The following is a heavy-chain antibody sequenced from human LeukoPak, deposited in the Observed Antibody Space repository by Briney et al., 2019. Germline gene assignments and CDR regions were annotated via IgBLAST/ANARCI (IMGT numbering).Heavy chain of an antibody. CDR1: GGSISSHY. Sequence: KPSETLSLTCTVSGGSISSHYWSWIRQPPGKGLEWIGYIYYSGSTNYNPSLMSRVTISVDTSKNQFPLKLSSVTAADTAVYYCASSREGYPNWFDPWGQGTLVTVSS. CDR3: ASSREGYPNWFDP. D-gene: IGHD1-1*01. V-gene: IGHV4-59*11. J-gene: IGHJ5*02. CDR2: IYYSGST.